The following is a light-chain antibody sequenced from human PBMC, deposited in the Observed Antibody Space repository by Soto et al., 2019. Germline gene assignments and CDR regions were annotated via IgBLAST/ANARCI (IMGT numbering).Light chain of an antibody. CDR3: CSYAGSSTPYV. Sequence: QSVLTQPASVSGSPGQSITISCTGTSSDVGSYNLVSWYQHHPGKAPKLMIYEVSKRPSGVSNRFSGSKSGNPASLTISGLQAEDETDYYCCSYAGSSTPYVFGTGTKVTVL. V-gene: IGLV2-23*02. CDR2: EVS. CDR1: SSDVGSYNL. J-gene: IGLJ1*01.